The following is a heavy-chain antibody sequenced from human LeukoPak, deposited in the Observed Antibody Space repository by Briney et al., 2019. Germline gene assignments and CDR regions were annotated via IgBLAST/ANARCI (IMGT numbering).Heavy chain of an antibody. CDR2: IYPGDSDT. D-gene: IGHD5-12*01. CDR3: ASHKGSGYGGYYFDY. CDR1: GSLFTSYW. V-gene: IGHV5-51*01. Sequence: GESLKISFKGSGSLFTSYWIGWVRQMPGKGLEWMGIIYPGDSDTRYSPSFQGQVTISADKSISTAYLQWSSLKASDTAMYYCASHKGSGYGGYYFDYWGQGTLVTVSS. J-gene: IGHJ4*02.